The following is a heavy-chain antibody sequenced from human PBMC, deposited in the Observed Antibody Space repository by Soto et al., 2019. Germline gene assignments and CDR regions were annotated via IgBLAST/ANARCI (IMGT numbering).Heavy chain of an antibody. D-gene: IGHD3-3*01. CDR3: AKAAPGALRFLEWLPRAYYMDV. CDR2: ISGSGGST. CDR1: GFTFTSYA. Sequence: GGSLRLSCAASGFTFTSYAMSWVRQAPGKGLKWVSAISGSGGSTYYADSVKGRFTISRDNSKNTLYLQMNSLRAEDTAVYYCAKAAPGALRFLEWLPRAYYMDVWGKGTTVTVSS. V-gene: IGHV3-23*01. J-gene: IGHJ6*03.